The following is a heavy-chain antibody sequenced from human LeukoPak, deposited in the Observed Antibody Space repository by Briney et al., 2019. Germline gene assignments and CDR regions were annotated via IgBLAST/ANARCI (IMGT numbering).Heavy chain of an antibody. V-gene: IGHV3-7*03. CDR3: AREDIVVVVAALREAFDI. Sequence: GGSLRLSCAASGFTFSSYWMSWVRQAPGKGLEWVANIKQDGSEKYYVDSVKGRFTISRDNAKNSLYLQMSSLRAEDTAVYYCAREDIVVVVAALREAFDIWGQGTMVTVSS. D-gene: IGHD2-15*01. CDR1: GFTFSSYW. J-gene: IGHJ3*02. CDR2: IKQDGSEK.